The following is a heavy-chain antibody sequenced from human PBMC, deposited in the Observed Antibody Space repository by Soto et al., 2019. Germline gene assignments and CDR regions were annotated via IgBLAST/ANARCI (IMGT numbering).Heavy chain of an antibody. V-gene: IGHV1-69*06. CDR1: GGTFSSHG. CDR2: IIPTFGTP. D-gene: IGHD1-26*01. J-gene: IGHJ4*02. CDR3: ASERSAQYFDF. Sequence: QVQLVQSGTVVQRRGSSVKVSCQASGGTFSSHGMAWVRQAPGQGLEWTGGIIPTFGTPTYAPKFQGRVTITADKSTNTAYMELSSLRSEDTGVYYCASERSAQYFDFWGQGTLITVSS.